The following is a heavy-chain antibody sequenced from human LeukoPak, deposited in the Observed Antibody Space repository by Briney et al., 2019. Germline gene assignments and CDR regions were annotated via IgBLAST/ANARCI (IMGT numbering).Heavy chain of an antibody. CDR2: ISGSGGST. CDR3: AKVGITMIVVVNEVPYYFDY. D-gene: IGHD3-22*01. V-gene: IGHV3-23*01. CDR1: GFTFSSDA. Sequence: PGGSLRLSCAASGFTFSSDAMSWVRQAPEKGLEWVSAISGSGGSTYYADSVKGRFTISRDNSKNTLYLQMNSLRAEDTAVYYCAKVGITMIVVVNEVPYYFDYWGQGTLVTVSS. J-gene: IGHJ4*02.